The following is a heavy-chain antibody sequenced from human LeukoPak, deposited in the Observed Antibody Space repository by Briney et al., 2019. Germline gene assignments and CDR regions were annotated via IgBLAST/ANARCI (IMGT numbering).Heavy chain of an antibody. Sequence: PSETLSLTCTVSGGSISSDDYYWSWVCQPPGKGLEWIGYIYYSGTTYYNPSLKSRVIISVDTSKNQFSLKLSSVTAADTAVYYCARATTVTTNYYGMDVWGQGTTVTVSS. J-gene: IGHJ6*02. CDR2: IYYSGTT. CDR1: GGSISSDDYY. V-gene: IGHV4-30-4*01. CDR3: ARATTVTTNYYGMDV. D-gene: IGHD4-17*01.